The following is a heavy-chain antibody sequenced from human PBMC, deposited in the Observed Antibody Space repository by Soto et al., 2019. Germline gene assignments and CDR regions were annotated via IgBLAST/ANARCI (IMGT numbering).Heavy chain of an antibody. J-gene: IGHJ4*02. CDR1: NGSFSGYY. CDR2: ISQSENT. D-gene: IGHD6-6*01. CDR3: ARAPKVSGSSQTRPDF. V-gene: IGHV4-34*01. Sequence: SEPLSLTCSFHNGSFSGYYWSWLRQPPGKGLEWIGEISQSENTNYRPPLKSRVSRSIDTSKKQFSLNLASVSAADTAVYYCARAPKVSGSSQTRPDFWGQGTLVT.